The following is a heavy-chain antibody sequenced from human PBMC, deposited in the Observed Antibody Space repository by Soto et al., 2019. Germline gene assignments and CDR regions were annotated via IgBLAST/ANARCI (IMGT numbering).Heavy chain of an antibody. V-gene: IGHV3-23*01. CDR1: GFTFSSYA. CDR3: AKNFGYYDFWSGATNAFDI. D-gene: IGHD3-3*01. J-gene: IGHJ3*02. CDR2: ISGSGGST. Sequence: EVQLLESGGGLVQPGGSLRLSCAASGFTFSSYAMSWVRQAPGKGLEWVSAISGSGGSTYYADSVKGRFTISRDNSKNTLYLQMNSLRAEDTAVYYCAKNFGYYDFWSGATNAFDIWGQVTMVTVSS.